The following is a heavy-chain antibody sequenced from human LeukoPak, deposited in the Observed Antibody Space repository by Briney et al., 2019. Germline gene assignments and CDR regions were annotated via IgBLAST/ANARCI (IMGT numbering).Heavy chain of an antibody. CDR3: ARGTYDFWSTFDY. V-gene: IGHV4-61*02. D-gene: IGHD3-3*01. CDR2: IYTSGST. Sequence: SETLSLTCTVSGGSISSGSYYWSWIRQPAGKGLEWIGRIYTSGSTNYNPSLKSRVTISVDTSKNQFSLKLSSVTAADTAVYYCARGTYDFWSTFDYWGQGTLVTVSS. CDR1: GGSISSGSYY. J-gene: IGHJ4*02.